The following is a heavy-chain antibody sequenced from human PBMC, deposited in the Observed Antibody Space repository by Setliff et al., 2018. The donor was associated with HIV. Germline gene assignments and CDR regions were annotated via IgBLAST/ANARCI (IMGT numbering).Heavy chain of an antibody. V-gene: IGHV1-8*02. CDR1: GYTFINYD. CDR3: AREVDKRQDSYAFDI. Sequence: ASVKVSCKASGYTFINYDIYWVRQTTGQGLGWMGWMNPDSGNTGYAQEFQGRVTMTRNTSISTAYMDLSSLRSEDTAVYFCAREVDKRQDSYAFDIWGPGTMVTVSS. J-gene: IGHJ3*02. D-gene: IGHD2-15*01. CDR2: MNPDSGNT.